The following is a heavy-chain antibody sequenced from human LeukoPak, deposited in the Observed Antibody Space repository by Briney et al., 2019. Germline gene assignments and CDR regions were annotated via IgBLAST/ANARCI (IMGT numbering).Heavy chain of an antibody. D-gene: IGHD6-13*01. CDR1: GFTVSSSY. V-gene: IGHV3-53*01. Sequence: GGSLRLSCAASGFTVSSSYMSWVRQAPGKGLEWVSVIYSGGSTYYADSVKGRFTISRDNSKNTLSLQMNSLRAEDMAVYYCARLLRVGTAAGFDYWGQGTLVTVSS. J-gene: IGHJ4*02. CDR2: IYSGGST. CDR3: ARLLRVGTAAGFDY.